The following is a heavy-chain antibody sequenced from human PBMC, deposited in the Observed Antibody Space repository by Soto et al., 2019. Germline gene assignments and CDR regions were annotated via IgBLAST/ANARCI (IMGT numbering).Heavy chain of an antibody. CDR1: GFTFSSYS. D-gene: IGHD5-18*01. CDR2: ISSSSSTI. Sequence: GGSLRLSCAASGFTFSSYSMNWVRQAPGKGLEWVSYISSSSSTIYYADSVKGRFTISRDNAKNSLYLQMNSLRAEDTAVYYCAREKVNVDTAMVLDYYYGMDVWGQGTTVTVSS. V-gene: IGHV3-48*01. CDR3: AREKVNVDTAMVLDYYYGMDV. J-gene: IGHJ6*02.